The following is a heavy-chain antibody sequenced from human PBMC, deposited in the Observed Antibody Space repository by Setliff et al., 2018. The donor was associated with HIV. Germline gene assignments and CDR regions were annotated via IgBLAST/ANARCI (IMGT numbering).Heavy chain of an antibody. CDR3: ATHVLQFSHYMDV. CDR2: IYYSGST. CDR1: GGSISSYY. Sequence: PSETLSLTCTVSGGSISSYYWSWIRQPPGKGLEWIGYIYYSGSTNYNTSLKSRVTISVDTSKNQFSLKLSSVTAADTAVYYCATHVLQFSHYMDVWGKGTTVTVSS. D-gene: IGHD3-3*01. J-gene: IGHJ6*03. V-gene: IGHV4-59*08.